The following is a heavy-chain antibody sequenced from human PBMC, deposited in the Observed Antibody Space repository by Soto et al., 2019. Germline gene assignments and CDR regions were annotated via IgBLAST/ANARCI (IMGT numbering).Heavy chain of an antibody. J-gene: IGHJ4*02. D-gene: IGHD1-1*01. Sequence: QVQLQESGPGLVKPSETLSLTCTVSGGSISSGSYYWSWLRQPPGKGLEWSADIHYSGSTNYSPSLKSRVTISVDTSKCQFSLKLSSATAADTAVYYCVRHQGRTTYDYWGQGTLVTVSS. V-gene: IGHV4-61*01. CDR1: GGSISSGSYY. CDR3: VRHQGRTTYDY. CDR2: IHYSGST.